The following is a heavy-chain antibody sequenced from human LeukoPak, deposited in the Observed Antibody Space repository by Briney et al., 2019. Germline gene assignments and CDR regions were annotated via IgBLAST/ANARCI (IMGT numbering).Heavy chain of an antibody. Sequence: ASVKVSCKASGYTFTSYGISWVRQAPGQGLEWMGWISAYNGNTNYAQKLQGRVTITRDTSASTAYMELSSLRSEDTAVYYCARELDYYDSSGYPDYWGQGTLVTVSS. V-gene: IGHV1-18*01. CDR2: ISAYNGNT. CDR1: GYTFTSYG. J-gene: IGHJ4*02. D-gene: IGHD3-22*01. CDR3: ARELDYYDSSGYPDY.